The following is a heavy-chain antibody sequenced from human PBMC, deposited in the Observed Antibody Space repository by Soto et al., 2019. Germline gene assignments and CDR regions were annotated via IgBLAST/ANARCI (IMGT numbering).Heavy chain of an antibody. CDR3: ARDRNIAAAGDVFDL. Sequence: QVQLEQSGAEVKKPGASVKVSCKASGYSFTTYGISWVRQAPGQGLEWMGWISPYNGDTNYAQNFQGRVTMTTDTSTSTAYMELRSLRSDDTAVYYCARDRNIAAAGDVFDLWVQGTMVTVSS. CDR2: ISPYNGDT. J-gene: IGHJ3*01. CDR1: GYSFTTYG. V-gene: IGHV1-18*01. D-gene: IGHD6-13*01.